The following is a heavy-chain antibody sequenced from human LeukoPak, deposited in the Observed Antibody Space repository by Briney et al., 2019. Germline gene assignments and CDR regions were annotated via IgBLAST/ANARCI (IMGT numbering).Heavy chain of an antibody. CDR1: GFTLSTDH. CDR2: SYNSGSR. D-gene: IGHD1-26*01. V-gene: IGHV3-53*01. CDR3: ARVWELSFDH. J-gene: IGHJ4*02. Sequence: PGGSLRLSCAASGFTLSTDHMSWVRQAPGKGRGWVAVSYNSGSRHYAESVKGRFTISRDNSKNTLDLQMNSLRAEDTALYYCARVWELSFDHWGQGTLVTVSS.